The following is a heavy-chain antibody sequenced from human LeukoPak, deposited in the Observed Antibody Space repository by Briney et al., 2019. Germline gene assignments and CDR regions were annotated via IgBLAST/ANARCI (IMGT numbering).Heavy chain of an antibody. V-gene: IGHV3-48*01. D-gene: IGHD5-12*01. Sequence: GSLRLSCAASGFIFSQYSMNWVRQAPGKGLEWVSHIRSSSETFYADSVKGRFTISRDNARNSLYLQMNNLRGEDTAIYYCARDARNSGYGCDLWGQGTLVTVSS. CDR1: GFIFSQYS. CDR2: IRSSSET. CDR3: ARDARNSGYGCDL. J-gene: IGHJ5*02.